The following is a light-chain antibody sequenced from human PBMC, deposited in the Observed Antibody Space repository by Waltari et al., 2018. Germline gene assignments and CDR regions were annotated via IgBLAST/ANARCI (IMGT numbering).Light chain of an antibody. CDR3: QQYGTSPQT. J-gene: IGKJ2*01. V-gene: IGKV3-20*01. CDR1: QSVTNSF. CDR2: GAS. Sequence: EIVLTQSPGTLSLSPGERATLSCRASQSVTNSFLAWYQQRPGQAPRLLIYGASSRATGVPDRFSGSGSGTDFTLTISRLEPEDFAMYYCQQYGTSPQTFGQGTKLEI.